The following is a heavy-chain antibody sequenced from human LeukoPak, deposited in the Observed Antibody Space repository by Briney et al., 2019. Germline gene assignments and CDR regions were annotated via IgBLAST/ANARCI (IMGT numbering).Heavy chain of an antibody. CDR1: GGSIPSGSCY. Sequence: SQTLSLTCSVSGGSIPSGSCYWSWIRQPAGKGLEWIGRVYLSGSTNDNPSLKSRVTISADTSKNQFFLKLSSVTAADTAVYYCARFRRVGAGDYWGQGTLVTVSS. J-gene: IGHJ4*02. D-gene: IGHD3-16*01. CDR2: VYLSGST. V-gene: IGHV4-61*02. CDR3: ARFRRVGAGDY.